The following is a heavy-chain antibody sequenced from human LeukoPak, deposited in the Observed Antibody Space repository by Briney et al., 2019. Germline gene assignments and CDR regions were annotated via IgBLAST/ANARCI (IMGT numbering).Heavy chain of an antibody. CDR1: GFTFSDYY. CDR3: ARVRPNYDFWSGPFDY. D-gene: IGHD3-3*01. CDR2: ISSSGSTI. Sequence: GGSLRLSCAASGFTFSDYYMSWIRQAPGKGLEWVSYISSSGSTIYYADSVKGRFTISRDNAKNSLYLQMNSLRAEDTAVYYCARVRPNYDFWSGPFDYWGQGTLVTVSS. J-gene: IGHJ4*02. V-gene: IGHV3-11*04.